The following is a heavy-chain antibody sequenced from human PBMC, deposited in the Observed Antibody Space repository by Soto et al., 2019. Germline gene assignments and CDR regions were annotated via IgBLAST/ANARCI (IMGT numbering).Heavy chain of an antibody. Sequence: QVQLVESGGGVVQPGRSLRLSCAASGFTFSSYAMHRVRQAPGKGLEWVAVILYDGSNKYYADSVNGRFTISIDNSKYSLYLQINSLRDEDTSVYYCARDPVLRFLEWLPYGMDVWGQGSTVTVSS. CDR2: ILYDGSNK. V-gene: IGHV3-30-3*01. CDR3: ARDPVLRFLEWLPYGMDV. D-gene: IGHD3-3*01. J-gene: IGHJ6*02. CDR1: GFTFSSYA.